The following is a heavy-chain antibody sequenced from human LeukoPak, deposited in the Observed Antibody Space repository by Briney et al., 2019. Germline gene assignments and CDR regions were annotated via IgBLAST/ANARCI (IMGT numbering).Heavy chain of an antibody. CDR3: ARGYCSGGSCYSRGNWFDP. CDR2: IYNSGST. J-gene: IGHJ5*02. D-gene: IGHD2-15*01. Sequence: SETLCLTGTVSGGAISSYYWSWIRQPLGKGLEWIGYIYNSGSTNYNPSLKSRVTISVDTSQNQFSLKLSPVTAADTAVYYCARGYCSGGSCYSRGNWFDPWGQGTLVIVSS. CDR1: GGAISSYY. V-gene: IGHV4-59*01.